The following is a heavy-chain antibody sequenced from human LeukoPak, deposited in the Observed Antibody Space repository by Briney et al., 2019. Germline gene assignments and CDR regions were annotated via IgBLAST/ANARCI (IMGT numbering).Heavy chain of an antibody. CDR3: AKMGGYSSSWDNNWFDP. Sequence: GGSLRLSCTASGFTFSSYAMSWVRQAPGKGLEWVSGVIGSGANTYYADSVKGRFTISRDNFKNTLYLQMNSLRAEDTAVYYCAKMGGYSSSWDNNWFDPWGQGTLLTVSS. D-gene: IGHD6-13*01. J-gene: IGHJ5*02. V-gene: IGHV3-23*01. CDR2: VIGSGANT. CDR1: GFTFSSYA.